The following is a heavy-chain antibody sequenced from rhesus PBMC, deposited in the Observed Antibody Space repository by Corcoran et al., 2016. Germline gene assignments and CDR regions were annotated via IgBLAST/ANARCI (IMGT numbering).Heavy chain of an antibody. Sequence: QVKLQQWCEGLVKPSETLSLTCAVYGGSLSGYSFWRWIRQAPGKGLEWLGDIYVYSASTKYNPSLKNRVTISKDTSKNQFSLKLSSVTAADTAVYYCAREPSPYSVRDVWGPGVLVTVSS. CDR2: IYVYSAST. J-gene: IGHJ5-1*01. CDR1: GGSLSGYSF. CDR3: AREPSPYSVRDV. V-gene: IGHV4-73*01. D-gene: IGHD2-15*01.